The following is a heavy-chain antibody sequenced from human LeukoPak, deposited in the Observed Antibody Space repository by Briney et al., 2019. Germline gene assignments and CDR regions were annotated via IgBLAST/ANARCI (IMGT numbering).Heavy chain of an antibody. CDR2: IYHSGST. J-gene: IGHJ6*03. V-gene: IGHV4-38-2*01. CDR3: ARRVGGKLWFGEKYYYYYYMDV. D-gene: IGHD3-10*01. Sequence: PSETLSLTCAVSGGSISSGYYWGWIRQPPRKGLEWIGSIYHSGSTYYNPSLKSRVTISVDTSKNQFSLKLSSVTAADTAVYYCARRVGGKLWFGEKYYYYYYMDVWGKGTTVTISS. CDR1: GGSISSGYY.